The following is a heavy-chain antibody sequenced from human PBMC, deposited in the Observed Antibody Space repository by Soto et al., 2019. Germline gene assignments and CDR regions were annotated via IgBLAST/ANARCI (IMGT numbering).Heavy chain of an antibody. J-gene: IGHJ4*02. D-gene: IGHD3-22*01. V-gene: IGHV1-46*01. CDR2: INPSGGST. CDR1: GYTFTSYY. Sequence: QVQLVQSGAEVKKPGASVKVSCKASGYTFTSYYMHWVRQAPGQGPEWMGIINPSGGSTSYAQKFQGRVTLTRDTSTSTVYMELSSLRSEDTAVYYCARESSPVHYYDSSGYYNYFDYWGQGTLVTVSS. CDR3: ARESSPVHYYDSSGYYNYFDY.